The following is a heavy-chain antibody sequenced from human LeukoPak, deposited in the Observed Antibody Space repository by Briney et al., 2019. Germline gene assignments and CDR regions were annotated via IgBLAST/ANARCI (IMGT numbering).Heavy chain of an antibody. D-gene: IGHD4-23*01. Sequence: SQTLSLTCTVSGGSISSGGSYWSWIRQHPGKGLEWIGYIYYSGSTYYNPSLKSRVTILLDTSKNQFSLKLSSVTAADTAIYYCARDLRGYLEINYWGQGTLVTVSS. V-gene: IGHV4-31*03. CDR1: GGSISSGGSY. CDR2: IYYSGST. CDR3: ARDLRGYLEINY. J-gene: IGHJ4*02.